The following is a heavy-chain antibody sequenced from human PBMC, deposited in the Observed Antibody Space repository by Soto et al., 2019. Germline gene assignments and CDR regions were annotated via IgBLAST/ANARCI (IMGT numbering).Heavy chain of an antibody. Sequence: GGSLRLSCTASGFTFTTYVMNWVRQAPGKGLEWVSAISPSASDTLYADSVKGRFTISRDNSKNTLFLQMTSLRAEDTAVYYCANYIAVAGAQFDYWGQGTLVTVSS. V-gene: IGHV3-23*01. CDR3: ANYIAVAGAQFDY. CDR1: GFTFTTYV. J-gene: IGHJ4*02. CDR2: ISPSASDT. D-gene: IGHD6-19*01.